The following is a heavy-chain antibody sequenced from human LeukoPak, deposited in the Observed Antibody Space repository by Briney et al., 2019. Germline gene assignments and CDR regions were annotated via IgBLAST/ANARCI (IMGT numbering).Heavy chain of an antibody. CDR3: ARGRITMVRGVGFDY. CDR2: INHSGST. D-gene: IGHD3-10*01. Sequence: SETLSLTCAVYGGSFSGYYWSWIRQPPGKGLEWIGEINHSGSTNYNPSLKSRVTISVDTSKNQFSLKLSSVTAADTAVYYCARGRITMVRGVGFDYWGQGTLVTVSS. J-gene: IGHJ4*02. V-gene: IGHV4-34*01. CDR1: GGSFSGYY.